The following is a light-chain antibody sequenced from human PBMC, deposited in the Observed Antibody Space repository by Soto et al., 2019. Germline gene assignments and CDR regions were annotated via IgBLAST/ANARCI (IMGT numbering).Light chain of an antibody. J-gene: IGKJ4*01. CDR1: QSVSSSY. V-gene: IGKV3-20*01. CDR2: GTS. Sequence: EIVLTHSPGTLSLSPWERATLSCGASQSVSSSYLAWYQQKPGQAPRLLIYGTSTRATGIPDRFSGSGSGTDFTLTISRLEPEDFAVYYCQQFSSYPLTFGGGTKVDIK. CDR3: QQFSSYPLT.